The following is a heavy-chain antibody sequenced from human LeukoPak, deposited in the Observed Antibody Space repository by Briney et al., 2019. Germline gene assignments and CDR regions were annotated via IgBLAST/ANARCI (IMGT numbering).Heavy chain of an antibody. CDR1: GGTFSSYA. CDR3: ARPAGSFIAARPYYYYYMDV. Sequence: ASVKVSCKASGGTFSSYAISWVRQAPGQGLEWMGGIIPIFGTANYAQKFQGRVTITADESTSTAYMELSSLRSEDTAVYYCARPAGSFIAARPYYYYYMDVWGKGTTVTVSS. D-gene: IGHD6-6*01. J-gene: IGHJ6*03. CDR2: IIPIFGTA. V-gene: IGHV1-69*13.